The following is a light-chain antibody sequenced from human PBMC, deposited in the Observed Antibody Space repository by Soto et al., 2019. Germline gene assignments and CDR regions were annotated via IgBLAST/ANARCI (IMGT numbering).Light chain of an antibody. Sequence: DIVLTQSPGTLSLSPGERATLSCRASQSVSSNYLAWYQQKPGQAPRLLIYGASSMATGIPDRFSGSGSGTDFTLTISRLEPEDFAVYYCQQYGSSSWTFGQGTKVEIK. CDR3: QQYGSSSWT. CDR2: GAS. CDR1: QSVSSNY. V-gene: IGKV3-20*01. J-gene: IGKJ1*01.